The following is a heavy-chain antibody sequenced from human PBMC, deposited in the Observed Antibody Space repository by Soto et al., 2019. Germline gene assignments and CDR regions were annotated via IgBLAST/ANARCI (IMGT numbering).Heavy chain of an antibody. D-gene: IGHD2-8*01. V-gene: IGHV4-39*01. Sequence: SETLSLTCTVSGDFISSASYYWGWIRQPPGKGPEWIGSIYYSGNTYYNPSLKSRVTMSVDTSKNQFSLKLSSVTAADTAVYYCARQRYCPNGVCSRAWFDPWGQGTLVTVSS. CDR1: GDFISSASYY. CDR3: ARQRYCPNGVCSRAWFDP. CDR2: IYYSGNT. J-gene: IGHJ5*02.